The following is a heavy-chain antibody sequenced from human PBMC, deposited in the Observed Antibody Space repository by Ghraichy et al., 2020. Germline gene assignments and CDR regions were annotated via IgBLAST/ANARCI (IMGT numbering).Heavy chain of an antibody. CDR1: GFTFSSYW. CDR2: IKQDGSEK. V-gene: IGHV3-7*01. J-gene: IGHJ4*02. D-gene: IGHD2-2*01. CDR3: ARLERYCSSTSCRYFDY. Sequence: GESLNISCAASGFTFSSYWMSWVRQAPGKGLEWVANIKQDGSEKYYVDSVKGRFTISRDNAKNSLYLQMNSLRAEDTAVYYCARLERYCSSTSCRYFDYWGQGTLVTVSS.